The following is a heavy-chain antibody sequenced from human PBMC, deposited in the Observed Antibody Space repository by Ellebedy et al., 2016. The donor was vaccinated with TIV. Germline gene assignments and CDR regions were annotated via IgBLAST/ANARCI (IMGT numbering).Heavy chain of an antibody. J-gene: IGHJ4*02. V-gene: IGHV4-39*01. Sequence: MPSETLSLTCTVSGGSISSSSYYWGWIRQPPGKGLERIGRIYYGGSTYYNPSLTSLVTISVDTSKNQVSLKLSSVTAADTAVYYCARHPLEWLVGPMSFDYWGQGTLVTVSS. D-gene: IGHD6-19*01. CDR3: ARHPLEWLVGPMSFDY. CDR1: GGSISSSSYY. CDR2: IYYGGST.